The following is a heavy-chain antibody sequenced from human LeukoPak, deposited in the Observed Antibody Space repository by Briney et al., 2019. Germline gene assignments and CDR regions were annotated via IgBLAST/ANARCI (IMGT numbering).Heavy chain of an antibody. CDR3: ARTYCSGGSCYSGKDY. V-gene: IGHV1-18*01. CDR1: GYTFTSYG. J-gene: IGHJ4*02. CDR2: ISAYSGNT. Sequence: ASVKVSCKASGYTFTSYGISWVRQAPGQGLEWMGWISAYSGNTNYAQKLQGRVTMTTDTSTSTAYMELRSLRSDDTAVYYCARTYCSGGSCYSGKDYWGQGTLVTVSS. D-gene: IGHD2-15*01.